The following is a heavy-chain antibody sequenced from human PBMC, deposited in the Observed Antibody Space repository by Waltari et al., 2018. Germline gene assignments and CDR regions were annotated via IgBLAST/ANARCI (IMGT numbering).Heavy chain of an antibody. Sequence: QVQLQESGPGLVKPSQTLSLTCTVSGGSISSGDYYWSWISQPPGKGLEWIGYIYYSGSTVSNATLKSRVTIAVDTSKNQFSQRLSSVTAADTAVYYCAREGHDYSNHPWFDPWGQGTLVTVSS. V-gene: IGHV4-30-4*08. J-gene: IGHJ5*02. CDR2: IYYSGST. D-gene: IGHD4-4*01. CDR3: AREGHDYSNHPWFDP. CDR1: GGSISSGDYY.